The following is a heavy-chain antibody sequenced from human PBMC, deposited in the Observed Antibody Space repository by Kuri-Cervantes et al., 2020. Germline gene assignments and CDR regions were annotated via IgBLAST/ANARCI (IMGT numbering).Heavy chain of an antibody. CDR3: AKVEGGGWEDAFDI. V-gene: IGHV3-23*01. Sequence: GESLKISCAASGFTFSSYGMHWVRQAPGKGLEWVSAISGSGGSTYYADSVKGRFTISRDNSKNTLYLQMNSLRAEDTAVYYCAKVEGGGWEDAFDIWGQGTMVTVSS. D-gene: IGHD6-19*01. CDR1: GFTFSSYG. CDR2: ISGSGGST. J-gene: IGHJ3*02.